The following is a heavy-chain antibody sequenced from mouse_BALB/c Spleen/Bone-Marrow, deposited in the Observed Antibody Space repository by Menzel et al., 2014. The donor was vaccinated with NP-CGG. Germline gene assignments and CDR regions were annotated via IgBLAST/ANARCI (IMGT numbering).Heavy chain of an antibody. CDR3: AREGDYDYAWFAY. CDR1: GYSFTGYT. Sequence: VQLHQSGPEVVKPGASMKMSCKASGYSFTGYTMNWVKQSHGKNLEWIGLINPHNGGTHYNQKFKGKATLTVDKSSSTAYMELLSLTSEDSAVYYCAREGDYDYAWFAYWGQGTLITVSA. J-gene: IGHJ3*01. CDR2: INPHNGGT. V-gene: IGHV1-18*01. D-gene: IGHD2-4*01.